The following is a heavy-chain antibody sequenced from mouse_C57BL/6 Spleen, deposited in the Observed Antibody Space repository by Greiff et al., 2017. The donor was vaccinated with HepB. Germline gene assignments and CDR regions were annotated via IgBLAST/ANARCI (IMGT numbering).Heavy chain of an antibody. CDR3: ERWGTTGG. J-gene: IGHJ4*01. CDR2: IYPGDGDT. CDR1: GYAFSSSW. V-gene: IGHV1-82*01. D-gene: IGHD1-1*01. Sequence: QVQLQQSGPELVKPGASVKISCKASGYAFSSSWMNWVKQRPGKGLEWIGRIYPGDGDTNYNGKFKGKATLTADKSSSTAYMQLSSLTSEDSAVYFGERWGTTGGWGQGTSVTVSS.